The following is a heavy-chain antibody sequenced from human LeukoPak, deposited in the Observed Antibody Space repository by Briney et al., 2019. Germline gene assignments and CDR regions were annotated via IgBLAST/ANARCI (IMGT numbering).Heavy chain of an antibody. Sequence: PGGSLRLSCAASGFSFSSYDMSWVRQAPGSGLEWVSAISGSGGSTYYADSVKGRFTISRDNSKNTLYPQMNSLRAEDTAVYYCAKALNGSGDYWGQGTLVTVSS. CDR2: ISGSGGST. V-gene: IGHV3-23*01. CDR3: AKALNGSGDY. CDR1: GFSFSSYD. J-gene: IGHJ4*02. D-gene: IGHD3-10*01.